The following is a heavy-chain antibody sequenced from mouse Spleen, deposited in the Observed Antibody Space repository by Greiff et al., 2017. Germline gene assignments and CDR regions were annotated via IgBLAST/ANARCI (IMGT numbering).Heavy chain of an antibody. Sequence: QVQLQQPGAELVRPGTSVKLSCKASGYTFTSYWMHWVKQRPGQGLEWIGVIDPSDSYTNYNQKFKGKATLTVDTSSSTAYMQLSSLTSEDSAVYYCARGLLRYFDYWGQGTTLTVSS. D-gene: IGHD1-1*01. J-gene: IGHJ2*01. CDR2: IDPSDSYT. V-gene: IGHV1-59*01. CDR1: GYTFTSYW. CDR3: ARGLLRYFDY.